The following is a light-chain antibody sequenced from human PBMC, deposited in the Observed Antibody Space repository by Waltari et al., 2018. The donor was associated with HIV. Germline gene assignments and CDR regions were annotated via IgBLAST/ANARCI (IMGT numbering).Light chain of an antibody. CDR1: SFNIAIDY. Sequence: QSVLTQPPSVSAAPGQKVTISCSASSFNIAIDYVSWYQQLPGTAPKLLIYDTDKRPQGIPDRFSGSQSGASAFLGITGLQTGDEADYYCGAWDSSLSAVVFGGGTKLTVL. V-gene: IGLV1-51*02. CDR3: GAWDSSLSAVV. CDR2: DTD. J-gene: IGLJ3*02.